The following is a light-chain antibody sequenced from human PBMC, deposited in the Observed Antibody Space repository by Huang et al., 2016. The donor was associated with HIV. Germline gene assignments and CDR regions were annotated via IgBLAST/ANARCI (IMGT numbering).Light chain of an antibody. J-gene: IGKJ3*01. V-gene: IGKV1-33*01. CDR3: QQYDNLPPKVT. CDR2: DAS. Sequence: DIQMTQSPSSLSASVGDRVTITCQASQDISNSLNWYQQKPGKAPKLRIYDASNLETGVPSRFSGSGSGTDFSFTISSLQPEDIATYYCQQYDNLPPKVTFGPGTKVDIK. CDR1: QDISNS.